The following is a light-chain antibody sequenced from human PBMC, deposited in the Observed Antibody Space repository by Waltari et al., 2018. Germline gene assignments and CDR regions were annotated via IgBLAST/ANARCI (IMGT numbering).Light chain of an antibody. CDR1: KLGDKY. CDR2: QDS. V-gene: IGLV3-1*01. CDR3: QAWDSSTGV. Sequence: SYELTQSPSVSVSPGQTASITCSGDKLGDKYACWYQQKPGQSPVLVIYQDSKRPSGIPGRFSGSNSGNPATLTISGTQAMDEADYYCQAWDSSTGVFGGGTKLTVL. J-gene: IGLJ3*02.